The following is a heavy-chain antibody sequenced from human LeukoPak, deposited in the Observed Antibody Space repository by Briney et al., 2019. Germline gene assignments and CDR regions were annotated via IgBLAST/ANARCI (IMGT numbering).Heavy chain of an antibody. J-gene: IGHJ3*02. CDR2: IDSSSGTI. Sequence: PGGSLRLSCAASGFTFSSYSMNWVRQAPGKGLEWVSYIDSSSGTIYYADSVRGRFTISGDNAKNSLYLQMNSLRAEDTAVYYCARVRSSYYYESSGYYHYDAFDIWGQGTMVTVSS. CDR3: ARVRSSYYYESSGYYHYDAFDI. CDR1: GFTFSSYS. V-gene: IGHV3-48*01. D-gene: IGHD3-22*01.